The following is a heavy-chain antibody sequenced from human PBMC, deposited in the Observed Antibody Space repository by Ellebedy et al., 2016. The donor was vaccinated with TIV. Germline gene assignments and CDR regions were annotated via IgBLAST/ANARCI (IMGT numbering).Heavy chain of an antibody. D-gene: IGHD5-24*01. CDR2: ISTTDGT. Sequence: PGGSLRLSCEASESTFSSYGMSWVRQAPGKGLEWVSSISTTDGTHYADSVKGRFTISRDNPKNTLYLQMNSLRVEDTAVHYCATQLWNTEFWGQGTLVIVSS. V-gene: IGHV3-23*01. CDR3: ATQLWNTEF. J-gene: IGHJ4*02. CDR1: ESTFSSYG.